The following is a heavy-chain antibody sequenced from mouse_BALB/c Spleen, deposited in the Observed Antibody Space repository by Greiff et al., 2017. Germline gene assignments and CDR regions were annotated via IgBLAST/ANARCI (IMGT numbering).Heavy chain of an antibody. CDR1: GFTFSSYA. CDR2: ISSGGSYT. D-gene: IGHD1-1*01. V-gene: IGHV5-9-4*01. J-gene: IGHJ3*01. CDR3: TRDCYSDSRGWFAY. Sequence: EVQRVESGGGLVKPGGSLKLSCAASGFTFSSYAMSWVRQSPEKRLEWVAEISSGGSYTYYPDTVTGRFTISRDNAKNTLYLEMSSLRYEDTAMYYCTRDCYSDSRGWFAYWGQGTLVTVSA.